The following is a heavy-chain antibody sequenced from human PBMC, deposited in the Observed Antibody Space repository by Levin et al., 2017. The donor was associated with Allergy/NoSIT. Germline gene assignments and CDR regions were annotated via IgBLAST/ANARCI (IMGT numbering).Heavy chain of an antibody. CDR3: AKDPRASASIAPGDSVGYYSDY. J-gene: IGHJ4*02. V-gene: IGHV3-30*18. CDR2: ISYDGSIT. CDR1: GFTFSTYG. Sequence: PGGSLRLSCAASGFTFSTYGMHWVRQAPGKGLEWVAVISYDGSITYFADSVKGRFTISRDNSKNTLYLQMNSLRAEDTAVYYCAKDPRASASIAPGDSVGYYSDYWGQGTLVTVSS. D-gene: IGHD6-13*01.